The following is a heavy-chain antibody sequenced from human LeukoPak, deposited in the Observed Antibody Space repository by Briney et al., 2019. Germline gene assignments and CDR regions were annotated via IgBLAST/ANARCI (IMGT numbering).Heavy chain of an antibody. CDR3: GRDPTDGYAHADY. J-gene: IGHJ4*02. Sequence: GASVKVSCKASGYTLTDHHILWLRQVPGQGLEWVGWIKANSGATKYAQDLQGRVSMTRDATTNTAYMELRSLRSDDTAIYYCGRDPTDGYAHADYWGQGTLVTVSS. D-gene: IGHD5-24*01. CDR1: GYTLTDHH. V-gene: IGHV1-2*02. CDR2: IKANSGAT.